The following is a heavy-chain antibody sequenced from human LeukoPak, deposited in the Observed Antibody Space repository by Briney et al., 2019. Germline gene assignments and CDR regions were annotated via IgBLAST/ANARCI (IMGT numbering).Heavy chain of an antibody. J-gene: IGHJ5*02. CDR3: ARRKYYYDSSGYYYWFDP. CDR2: IYYSGST. V-gene: IGHV4-59*08. CDR1: GGSISSYY. D-gene: IGHD3-22*01. Sequence: PSETLSLTCTVSGGSISSYYWSWIRQPPGKGLEWIGYIYYSGSTNYNPSLKSRVTISVDTSKNQFSLKLSSVTAADTAVYYCARRKYYYDSSGYYYWFDPWGQGTLVTVSS.